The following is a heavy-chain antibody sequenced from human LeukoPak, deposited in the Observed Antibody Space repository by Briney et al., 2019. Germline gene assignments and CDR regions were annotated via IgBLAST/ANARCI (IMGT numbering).Heavy chain of an antibody. CDR2: ISYDGSNK. V-gene: IGHV3-30-3*01. J-gene: IGHJ3*02. CDR1: GFTFSSYA. CDR3: ARDVSYDSSGFYTDAFDI. D-gene: IGHD3-22*01. Sequence: PGGSLRLSCAASGFTFSSYAMHWVRQAPGKGLEWVAVISYDGSNKYYADSVKGRFTISRDNSKNTLYLQMNRLRAEDTAVYYCARDVSYDSSGFYTDAFDIWGQGTMVTVSS.